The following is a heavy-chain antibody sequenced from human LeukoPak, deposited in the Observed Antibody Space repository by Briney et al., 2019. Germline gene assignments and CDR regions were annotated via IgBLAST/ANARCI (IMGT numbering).Heavy chain of an antibody. CDR1: GFTFSSYW. CDR3: AREDYITRVRGVTYYYFDY. J-gene: IGHJ4*02. V-gene: IGHV3-7*01. CDR2: IKQDGSEK. Sequence: PGGSLRLSCAASGFTFSSYWMSWVRQAPGKGLEWVANIKQDGSEKYYVDSVKGRFTISRDNAKNSLYLQMNSLRAEDTAVYYCAREDYITRVRGVTYYYFDYWGQGTLVTVSS. D-gene: IGHD3-10*01.